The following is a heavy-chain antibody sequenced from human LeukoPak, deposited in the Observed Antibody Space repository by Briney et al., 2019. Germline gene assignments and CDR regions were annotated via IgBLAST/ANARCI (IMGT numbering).Heavy chain of an antibody. CDR1: GGTFSSYA. CDR3: ARDPGHIVAHLHPQNYYYYYGMDV. CDR2: IIPIFGTA. Sequence: SVKVSCKASGGTFSSYAISWVRQAPGQGLEWMGGIIPIFGTANYAQKFQGRVTITADESTSTTYMELSSLRSGDTAVYYCARDPGHIVAHLHPQNYYYYYGMDVWGQGTTVTVSS. V-gene: IGHV1-69*13. D-gene: IGHD2-15*01. J-gene: IGHJ6*02.